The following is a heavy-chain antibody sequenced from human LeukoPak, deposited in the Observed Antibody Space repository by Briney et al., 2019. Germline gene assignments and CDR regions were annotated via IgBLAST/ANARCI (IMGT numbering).Heavy chain of an antibody. V-gene: IGHV3-7*04. J-gene: IGHJ5*02. CDR1: EFTFSSYW. CDR3: ARGPDYYDSSGYYWFDP. D-gene: IGHD3-22*01. CDR2: IKQDGSEE. Sequence: GGSLRLSCAASEFTFSSYWMSWVRQAPGKGLEWVANIKQDGSEEYYVDSVKGRFTISRDNAKNSLYLEMNSLRGEDTAVYYCARGPDYYDSSGYYWFDPWGQGTLVTVSS.